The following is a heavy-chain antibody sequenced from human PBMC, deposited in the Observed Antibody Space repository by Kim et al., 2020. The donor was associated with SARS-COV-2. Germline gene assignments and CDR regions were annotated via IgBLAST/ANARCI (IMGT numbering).Heavy chain of an antibody. V-gene: IGHV4-39*01. CDR1: GGSISSSNYY. Sequence: SETLSLTCTVSGGSISSSNYYWGWIRQPPGKGLEWVVSIYYSGSTYYNPSLKSRVTISVDTSKNQFSLRLTSVTAADAAVYYCASSPYYYVFDYWGPGT. CDR3: ASSPYYYVFDY. D-gene: IGHD3-22*01. J-gene: IGHJ4*02. CDR2: IYYSGST.